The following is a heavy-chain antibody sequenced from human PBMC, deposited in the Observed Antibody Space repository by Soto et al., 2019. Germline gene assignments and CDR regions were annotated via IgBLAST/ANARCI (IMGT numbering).Heavy chain of an antibody. J-gene: IGHJ4*02. Sequence: SETLSLTCSVSGDSISSNNWWSWVRQPPGKGLEWIGEVYQSGTTNYNPSLKSRVTMSVDTSKNQFSLNLRSVTAADTAVYYCARDGSGSPGAADHWGQRTPVTVSS. CDR2: VYQSGTT. CDR1: GDSISSNNW. D-gene: IGHD1-26*01. CDR3: ARDGSGSPGAADH. V-gene: IGHV4-4*02.